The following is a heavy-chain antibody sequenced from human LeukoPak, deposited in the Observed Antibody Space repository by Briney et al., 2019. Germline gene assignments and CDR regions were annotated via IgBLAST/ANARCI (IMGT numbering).Heavy chain of an antibody. V-gene: IGHV4-34*01. CDR1: GGSFSGYY. Sequence: PSETLSLTCAVYGGSFSGYYWSWIRQPPGKGLEWSGEINHSGSTNYNPSLKSRVTISVDTSKNQFSLKLSSVTAADTAVYYCARGVTGYYYYYYMDVWGKGTTVTVSS. CDR3: ARGVTGYYYYYYMDV. CDR2: INHSGST. J-gene: IGHJ6*03. D-gene: IGHD3-16*01.